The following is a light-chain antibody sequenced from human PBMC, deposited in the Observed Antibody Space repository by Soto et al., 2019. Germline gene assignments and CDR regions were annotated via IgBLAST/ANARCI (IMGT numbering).Light chain of an antibody. Sequence: ESVLTLSPGARALSPGERATLSCRASQRVDDSHLAWYQLRPGQAPRLLIYDASTRATGIPDRFSGSGSGTDFTLTISRLEPEDFAVYYCQQYNNWPWTFGQGTKVDIK. CDR1: QRVDDSH. V-gene: IGKV3D-20*02. CDR2: DAS. J-gene: IGKJ1*01. CDR3: QQYNNWPWT.